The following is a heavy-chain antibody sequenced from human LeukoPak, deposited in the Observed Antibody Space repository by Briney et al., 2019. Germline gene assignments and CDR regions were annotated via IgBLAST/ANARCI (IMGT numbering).Heavy chain of an antibody. V-gene: IGHV4-4*02. Sequence: SGTLSLTCDVSGGSIAQTNYWTWVRPPPGKGLEWIGEVNLQGSTNYNPSLMRRVAISVDTSADHVSLQLTSVTAADTAVYYCAREGGPYRPLDYSGQGTLVTVSS. CDR2: VNLQGST. CDR3: AREGGPYRPLDY. CDR1: GGSIAQTNY. J-gene: IGHJ4*02.